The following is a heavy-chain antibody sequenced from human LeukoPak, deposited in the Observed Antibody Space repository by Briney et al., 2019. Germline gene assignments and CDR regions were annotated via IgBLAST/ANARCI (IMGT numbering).Heavy chain of an antibody. Sequence: GGSLRLSCAASGFTFSNAWMSWVRQAPGKGLEWVGRIKSKTDGGTTDYAAPVKGRFTISRDDSKNTLYLQMSSLRAEDTAVYYCARDAYADRYNCFGPWGQGTQVTVSS. CDR3: ARDAYADRYNCFGP. V-gene: IGHV3-15*01. J-gene: IGHJ5*02. D-gene: IGHD2-2*01. CDR2: IKSKTDGGTT. CDR1: GFTFSNAW.